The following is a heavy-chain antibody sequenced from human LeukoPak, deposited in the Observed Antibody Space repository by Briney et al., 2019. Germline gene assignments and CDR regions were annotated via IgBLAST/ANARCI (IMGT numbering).Heavy chain of an antibody. V-gene: IGHV1-46*01. Sequence: ASVKVSCKASGYTFTGYYIHWVRQAPGQGLEWMGWINPSGGSTSYAQKFQGRVTMTRDTSTSTVYMELSSLRSEDTAVYYCARDPVAGPGFDYWGQGTLVTVSS. CDR1: GYTFTGYY. D-gene: IGHD6-19*01. CDR2: INPSGGST. CDR3: ARDPVAGPGFDY. J-gene: IGHJ4*02.